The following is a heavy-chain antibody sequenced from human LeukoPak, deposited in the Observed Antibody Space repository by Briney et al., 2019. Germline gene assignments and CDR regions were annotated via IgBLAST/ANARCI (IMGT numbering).Heavy chain of an antibody. CDR3: AKDLILSGYFSGAFDI. J-gene: IGHJ3*02. CDR1: GFTFSSYA. V-gene: IGHV3-23*01. Sequence: AGGSLRLSCAASGFTFSSYAMSWVRQAPGKGLEWVSAISGSGGSTYYADSVKGRFTISRDNSKNTLYLQMNSLRAEDTAVYYCAKDLILSGYFSGAFDIWGQGTMVTVSS. D-gene: IGHD3-22*01. CDR2: ISGSGGST.